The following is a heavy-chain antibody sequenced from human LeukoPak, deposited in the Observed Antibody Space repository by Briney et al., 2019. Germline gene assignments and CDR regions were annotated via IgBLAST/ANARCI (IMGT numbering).Heavy chain of an antibody. CDR3: ARAESHLWSPGY. CDR2: ISYSGNT. V-gene: IGHV4-59*08. Sequence: SETLSLTCTVSGGSISSYYWSWIRQPPGKGLEWIGYISYSGNTNYNPSLKSRVTISVDTSKNQFSLKLSSVTAADTAMYYCARAESHLWSPGYWGQGTLATVSS. J-gene: IGHJ4*02. D-gene: IGHD5-18*01. CDR1: GGSISSYY.